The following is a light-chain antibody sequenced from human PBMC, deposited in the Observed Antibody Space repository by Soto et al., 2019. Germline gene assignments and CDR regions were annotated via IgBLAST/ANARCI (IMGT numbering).Light chain of an antibody. CDR2: ENN. CDR1: SSNIGNNY. Sequence: QSVLTQPPSVSAAPGPRVTISCSGASSNIGNNYVSWYQQLPGTAPKLLIYENNKQPSGIPDRFSGSKSGTSATLGITGLQSGDEADYYCGTWDSSRSGGVFGGGTKVTVL. V-gene: IGLV1-51*02. CDR3: GTWDSSRSGGV. J-gene: IGLJ2*01.